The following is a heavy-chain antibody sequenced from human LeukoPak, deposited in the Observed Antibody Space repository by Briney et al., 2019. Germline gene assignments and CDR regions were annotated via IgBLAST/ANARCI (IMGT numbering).Heavy chain of an antibody. CDR3: AKDSSGYYGNWFDP. J-gene: IGHJ5*02. D-gene: IGHD3-22*01. V-gene: IGHV1-18*01. Sequence: ASVKVSCKASGYTFTSYGISWVRQAPGQGLEWMGWISAYNGNTNYAQKLQGRVTMTTDTSTSTAYVELRSLRSDDTAVYYCAKDSSGYYGNWFDPWGQGTLVTVSS. CDR2: ISAYNGNT. CDR1: GYTFTSYG.